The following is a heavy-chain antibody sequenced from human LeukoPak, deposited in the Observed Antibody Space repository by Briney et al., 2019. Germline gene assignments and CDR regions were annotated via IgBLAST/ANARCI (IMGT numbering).Heavy chain of an antibody. Sequence: GGSLRLSCTASGFTVSSNYMSWVRQAPGKGLEWVSVIYTGGSTYYADSVKGRFTISRDNSKNTLYLQMNSLRAEDTAVYYCARDVIVATGWFDPWGQGTLVTVSS. CDR3: ARDVIVATGWFDP. D-gene: IGHD6-13*01. V-gene: IGHV3-53*01. CDR1: GFTVSSNY. CDR2: IYTGGST. J-gene: IGHJ5*02.